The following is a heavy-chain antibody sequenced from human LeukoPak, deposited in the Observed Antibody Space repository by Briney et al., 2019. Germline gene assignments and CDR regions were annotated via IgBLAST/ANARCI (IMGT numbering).Heavy chain of an antibody. D-gene: IGHD3-10*01. V-gene: IGHV3-21*01. CDR3: ARCYPGCYYGSGSYRETDY. J-gene: IGHJ4*02. Sequence: GGSLRLSCAASGFTFSSYSMNWVRQAPGKGLEWVSSISSSSSYIYYADSVKGRFTISTGNATKSLYLQMDSLMTEDTAVYYCARCYPGCYYGSGSYRETDYWGKGTLVTFSS. CDR2: ISSSSSYI. CDR1: GFTFSSYS.